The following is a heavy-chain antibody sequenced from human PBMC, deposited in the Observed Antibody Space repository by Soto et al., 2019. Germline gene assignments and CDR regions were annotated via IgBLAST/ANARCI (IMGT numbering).Heavy chain of an antibody. Sequence: PGGSLRLSCAASGFTFSTHAMHWVCQAPGKGLECVAIVSFDGSNKYYADSVKGRFTISRDNSKNTLYLQMSGLTPEDTAVYYCARDQTGITTAGGGRIDHWGQGTLVTVSS. CDR3: ARDQTGITTAGGGRIDH. CDR1: GFTFSTHA. J-gene: IGHJ4*02. CDR2: VSFDGSNK. V-gene: IGHV3-30-3*01. D-gene: IGHD6-13*01.